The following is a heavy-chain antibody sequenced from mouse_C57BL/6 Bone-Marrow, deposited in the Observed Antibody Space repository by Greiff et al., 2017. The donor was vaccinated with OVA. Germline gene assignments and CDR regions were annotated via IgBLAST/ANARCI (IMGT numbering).Heavy chain of an antibody. CDR1: GYTFTSYW. CDR2: IHPNSGST. D-gene: IGHD4-1*01. V-gene: IGHV1-64*01. CDR3: AREGLTGPPYYAMDY. Sequence: VQLQQPGAELVKPGASVKLSCKASGYTFTSYWMHWVKQRPGQGLEWIGMIHPNSGSTNYNEKFKSKATLTVDKSSSTAYMQLSSLTSEDSAVYYCAREGLTGPPYYAMDYWGQGTSVTVSS. J-gene: IGHJ4*01.